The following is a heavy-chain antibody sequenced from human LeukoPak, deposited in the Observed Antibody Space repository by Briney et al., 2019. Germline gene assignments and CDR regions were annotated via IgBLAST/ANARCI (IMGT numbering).Heavy chain of an antibody. V-gene: IGHV1-69*04. Sequence: GASVKVSCKASGGTFSSYAISWARQAPGQGLEWMGRIIPILGIANYAQKFQGRVTITADKSTSTAYMELSSLRSEDTAVYYCARVIGVEMATIVGGPDYGMDVSGQGTTVTVSS. D-gene: IGHD5-24*01. CDR3: ARVIGVEMATIVGGPDYGMDV. CDR1: GGTFSSYA. CDR2: IIPILGIA. J-gene: IGHJ6*02.